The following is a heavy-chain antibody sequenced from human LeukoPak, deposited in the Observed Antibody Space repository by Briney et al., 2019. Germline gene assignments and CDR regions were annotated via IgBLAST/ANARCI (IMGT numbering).Heavy chain of an antibody. CDR2: IYYSGST. CDR3: ARDYYDSSGSVGIDY. CDR1: GCSISSGDYY. J-gene: IGHJ4*02. V-gene: IGHV4-30-4*01. Sequence: SQTLSLTCTVSGCSISSGDYYWSWIRQPPGKGLEWIGYIYYSGSTYYNPSLKSRVTISVDTSKNQFSLKLSSVSAADTAVYYCARDYYDSSGSVGIDYWGQGTLVTVSS. D-gene: IGHD3-22*01.